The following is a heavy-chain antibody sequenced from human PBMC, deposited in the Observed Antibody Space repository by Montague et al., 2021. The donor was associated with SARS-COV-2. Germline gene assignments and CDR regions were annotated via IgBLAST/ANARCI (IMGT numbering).Heavy chain of an antibody. V-gene: IGHV6-1*01. CDR2: TYYRSEWYS. Sequence: CAISGDSVSTHSGTWNWVRLSPSGGLEWLGRTYYRSEWYSDYSVSVKSRISINPDTSKNQFSLQLNSVTPEDTAVYYCARAERGSCGDGNCYQYFFNYWGQGTLVTVSS. CDR1: GDSVSTHSGT. CDR3: ARAERGSCGDGNCYQYFFNY. D-gene: IGHD2-15*01. J-gene: IGHJ4*02.